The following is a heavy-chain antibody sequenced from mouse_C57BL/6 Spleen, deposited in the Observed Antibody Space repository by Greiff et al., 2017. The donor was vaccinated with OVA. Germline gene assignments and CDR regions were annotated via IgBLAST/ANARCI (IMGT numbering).Heavy chain of an antibody. V-gene: IGHV5-17*01. CDR1: GFTFSDYG. Sequence: EVMLVESGGGLVKPGGSLKLSCAASGFTFSDYGMHWVRQAPEKGLEWVAYISSGSSTIYYADTVKGRFTISRDNAKNTLFLQMTSLRSEDTAMYYCARKNYGSSPYWYFDVWGTGTTVTVSS. CDR2: ISSGSSTI. D-gene: IGHD1-1*01. CDR3: ARKNYGSSPYWYFDV. J-gene: IGHJ1*03.